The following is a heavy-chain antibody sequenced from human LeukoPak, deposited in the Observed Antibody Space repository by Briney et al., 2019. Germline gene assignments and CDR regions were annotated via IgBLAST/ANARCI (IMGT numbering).Heavy chain of an antibody. J-gene: IGHJ4*02. D-gene: IGHD3-10*01. CDR3: ARGLVLWFGELSPRPYFDY. CDR2: ISSSGSTI. V-gene: IGHV3-48*03. Sequence: GGSLRLSCAASGFTFSSYEMNWVRQAPGKGLEWVSYISSSGSTIYYADSVKGRFTISRDNAKNSLYLQMNSLRAEDTAVYYCARGLVLWFGELSPRPYFDYWGQGTLVTVSS. CDR1: GFTFSSYE.